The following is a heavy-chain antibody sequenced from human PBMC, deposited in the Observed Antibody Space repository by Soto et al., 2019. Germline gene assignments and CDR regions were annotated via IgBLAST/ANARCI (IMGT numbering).Heavy chain of an antibody. Sequence: QVQLQESGPGLVKPSETLSLTCTVSGGSISSYYWSWIRQPPGKGLEWIGYIYYSGSTNYNPSLKXXVXIXXDTSKNQFSLKLSSVTAADTAVYYCARGPLSSGSHWGQGTLVTVSS. D-gene: IGHD3-10*01. V-gene: IGHV4-59*01. CDR1: GGSISSYY. J-gene: IGHJ4*02. CDR2: IYYSGST. CDR3: ARGPLSSGSH.